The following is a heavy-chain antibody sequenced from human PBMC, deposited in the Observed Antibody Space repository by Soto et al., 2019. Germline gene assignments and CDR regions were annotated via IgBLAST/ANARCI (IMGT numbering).Heavy chain of an antibody. CDR1: GYSFTTYY. V-gene: IGHV1-46*01. Sequence: ASVKVSCKASGYSFTTYYIHWVRQAPGQGLEWMGIIDPSSGSATYTQKFRGRVTMARDTSTSTVYMELNSMTAEDTAVYYCAREETAWPLAYGLDVWGQGTTVTVSS. CDR3: AREETAWPLAYGLDV. D-gene: IGHD2-21*02. J-gene: IGHJ6*02. CDR2: IDPSSGSA.